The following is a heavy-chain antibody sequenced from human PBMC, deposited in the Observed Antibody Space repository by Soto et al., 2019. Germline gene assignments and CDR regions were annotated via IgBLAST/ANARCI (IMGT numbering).Heavy chain of an antibody. CDR1: GYSFMKYG. J-gene: IGHJ4*02. CDR3: AREASVLIPAAQPSRFDS. V-gene: IGHV1-18*01. CDR2: ISPYSGYT. D-gene: IGHD2-2*01. Sequence: AAVKVSCKGFGYSFMKYGINWVRQAPGQGLEWVGWISPYSGYTHSAQKFHGRLTLTTDTAASTAYMELRILRSADTALYYCAREASVLIPAAQPSRFDSWGQGTLVTVSS.